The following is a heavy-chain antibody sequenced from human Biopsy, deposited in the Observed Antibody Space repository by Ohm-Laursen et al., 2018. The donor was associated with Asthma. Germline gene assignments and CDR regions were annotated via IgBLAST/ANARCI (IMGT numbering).Heavy chain of an antibody. CDR3: ARDFGCGSYFVGTTFDY. CDR2: MSCEESVQ. J-gene: IGHJ4*02. Sequence: SLRLSCTASGFPISNYGMHWVRQAPGKGLEWVAVMSCEESVQYFADSVKGRFTFSRDNSKNTLYLQMNSLRAEDSAVYYCARDFGCGSYFVGTTFDYWGQGALVTVSS. CDR1: GFPISNYG. V-gene: IGHV3-30*03. D-gene: IGHD1-26*01.